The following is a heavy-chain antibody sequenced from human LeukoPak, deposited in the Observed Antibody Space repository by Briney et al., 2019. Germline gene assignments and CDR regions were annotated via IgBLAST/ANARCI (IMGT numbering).Heavy chain of an antibody. CDR3: ARGYSSSWYYYYGMDV. D-gene: IGHD6-13*01. J-gene: IGHJ6*04. CDR1: GGSFSGYC. V-gene: IGHV4-34*01. Sequence: SETLSLTCAVYGGSFSGYCWSWIRQPPGKGLEWIGEINHSGSTNYNPSLKSRVTISEDTSKNQFSLKLSSVTAADTAVYYCARGYSSSWYYYYGMDVWGKGTTVTVSS. CDR2: INHSGST.